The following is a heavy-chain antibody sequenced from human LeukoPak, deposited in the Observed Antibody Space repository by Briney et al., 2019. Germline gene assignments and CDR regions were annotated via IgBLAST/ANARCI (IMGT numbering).Heavy chain of an antibody. V-gene: IGHV4-59*01. CDR3: AREGTAGTNLNWFDP. J-gene: IGHJ5*02. D-gene: IGHD1-1*01. CDR2: ISYSGST. Sequence: SETLSLTCTVSGDSISSYYWSWIRQPPGKGLEWIGYISYSGSTNFNPSLKSRVTISVDTSKNQFSLKLSSVTAADTAVYYCAREGTAGTNLNWFDPWGQGTLVTVSS. CDR1: GDSISSYY.